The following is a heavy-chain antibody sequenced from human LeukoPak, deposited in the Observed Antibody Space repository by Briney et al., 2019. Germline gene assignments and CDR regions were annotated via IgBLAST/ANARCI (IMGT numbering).Heavy chain of an antibody. CDR3: ARGRTTVTKYHFDY. CDR1: GGSFSGYY. CDR2: INHSGST. J-gene: IGHJ4*02. V-gene: IGHV4-34*01. D-gene: IGHD4-17*01. Sequence: SSETLSLTCAVYGGSFSGYYWSWIRQPPGKGLEWIGEINHSGSTNYNPSLKSRVTISVDTSKNQFSLKLSSVTAADTAVYYCARGRTTVTKYHFDYWGQGTLVTVSS.